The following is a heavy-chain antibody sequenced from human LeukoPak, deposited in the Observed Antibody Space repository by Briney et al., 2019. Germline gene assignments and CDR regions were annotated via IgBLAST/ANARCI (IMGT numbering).Heavy chain of an antibody. CDR3: ARGVGSSWYFLWFDP. V-gene: IGHV4-38-2*02. J-gene: IGHJ5*02. CDR2: IYHSGST. Sequence: SSETLSLTCTVSGYSISSGYYWGWIRQPPGKGLEWIGSIYHSGSTYYNPSLKSRVTISVDTSKNQFSLKLSSVTAADTAVYYCARGVGSSWYFLWFDPWGQGTLVTVSS. D-gene: IGHD6-13*01. CDR1: GYSISSGYY.